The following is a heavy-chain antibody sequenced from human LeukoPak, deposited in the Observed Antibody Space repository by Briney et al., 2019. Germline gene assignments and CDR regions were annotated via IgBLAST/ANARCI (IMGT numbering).Heavy chain of an antibody. CDR3: ARGWFSDDY. Sequence: GRSLRLSCAASGFTFSSYGMHWVRQAPGKGLEWVAVIWYDGSNKYYADSVKGRFTISRDNSKNTLYLQMSSLRAEDTAVYHCARGWFSDDYWGQGTLVTVSS. V-gene: IGHV3-33*01. D-gene: IGHD2-15*01. CDR2: IWYDGSNK. J-gene: IGHJ4*02. CDR1: GFTFSSYG.